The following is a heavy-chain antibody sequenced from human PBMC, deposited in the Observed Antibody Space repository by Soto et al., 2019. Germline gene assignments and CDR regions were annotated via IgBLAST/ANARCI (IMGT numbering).Heavy chain of an antibody. CDR2: IKGEADGGTT. D-gene: IGHD3-22*01. V-gene: IGHV3-15*01. CDR3: TTGLSNGYYNFDY. J-gene: IGHJ4*02. CDR1: GFTFNNAW. Sequence: LRLSCAASGFTFNNAWMSWVRQAPGKGLEWVGRIKGEADGGTTDYAAPVKGRITISRDHSKDTLYLRMNSLKTEDSAVYYCTTGLSNGYYNFDYWGQGTPVTVSS.